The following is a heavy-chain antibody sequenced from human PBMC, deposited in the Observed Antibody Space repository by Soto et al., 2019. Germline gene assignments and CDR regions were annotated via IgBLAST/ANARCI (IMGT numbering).Heavy chain of an antibody. CDR1: GGSISGYY. CDR3: ARVLWGNCGTAPYPLDV. D-gene: IGHD2-21*01. V-gene: IGHV4-59*01. CDR2: MYNTGST. J-gene: IGHJ6*03. Sequence: SETLSLTCTVSGGSISGYYWSWIRQPPGKGLEWIGYMYNTGSTVYNPSFKSRVTISVDTSKNQFSLKLNSLPAADTALFYCARVLWGNCGTAPYPLDVWCKAPTLTLS.